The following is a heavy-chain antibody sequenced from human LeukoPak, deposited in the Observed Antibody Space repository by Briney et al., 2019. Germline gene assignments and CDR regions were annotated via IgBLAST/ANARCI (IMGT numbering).Heavy chain of an antibody. V-gene: IGHV1-69*04. CDR1: GGTFSSYA. CDR2: IIPILGIA. CDR3: ARANTAMADFDY. J-gene: IGHJ4*02. D-gene: IGHD5-18*01. Sequence: GASVKVSCKASGGTFSSYAISWVRQAPGQGLEWMGRIIPILGIANYAQKFQGRVTITADKSTSTAYMELSSLRSEDTAVYYCARANTAMADFDYWGQGTLVTVSS.